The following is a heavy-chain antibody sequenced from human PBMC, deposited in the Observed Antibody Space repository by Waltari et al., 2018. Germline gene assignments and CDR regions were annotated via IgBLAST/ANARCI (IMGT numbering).Heavy chain of an antibody. Sequence: QLQLQESGPGLVKPSETLSLTCSVSVDSITIHTYSWGWVRQPPGKGLEWIGGIYYRGSTDYTPSLKSRVTISLDTSKNQFSLKLSSVTAADTAVYYCASYCTGGRCHSDYWGQGTLVTVSS. J-gene: IGHJ4*02. CDR1: VDSITIHTYS. CDR3: ASYCTGGRCHSDY. V-gene: IGHV4-39*01. CDR2: IYYRGST. D-gene: IGHD2-15*01.